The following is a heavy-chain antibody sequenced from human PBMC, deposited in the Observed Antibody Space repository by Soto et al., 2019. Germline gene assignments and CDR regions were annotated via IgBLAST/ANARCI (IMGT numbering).Heavy chain of an antibody. Sequence: QVQLQESGPGLVKPSETLSLTCTVSSDSISSYYWSWIRQPPGKRLEWIGYIAYSGSTDYNPALKSRVTISGDTTKTQFSLKVSSVTAADPAVYYCARGTSWQLPFDYWGQGTLVTVSS. V-gene: IGHV4-59*01. CDR3: ARGTSWQLPFDY. D-gene: IGHD6-13*01. J-gene: IGHJ4*02. CDR1: SDSISSYY. CDR2: IAYSGST.